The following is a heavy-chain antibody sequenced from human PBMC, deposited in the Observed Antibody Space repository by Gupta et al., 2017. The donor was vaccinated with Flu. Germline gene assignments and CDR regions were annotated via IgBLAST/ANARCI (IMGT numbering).Heavy chain of an antibody. Sequence: QVQLQESGPGLVKPSQTLSLIRTVSGGSLNSGHYYWSWIRQPADKGLEWIGRIYSSGGTNYNPSLKSRVAMSVDTSKNQFSLKLSSVTAADTAVYYCARGVGHTSGWQLDYWGQGTLVTVPP. D-gene: IGHD6-19*01. CDR1: GGSLNSGHYY. V-gene: IGHV4-61*02. J-gene: IGHJ4*02. CDR3: ARGVGHTSGWQLDY. CDR2: IYSSGGT.